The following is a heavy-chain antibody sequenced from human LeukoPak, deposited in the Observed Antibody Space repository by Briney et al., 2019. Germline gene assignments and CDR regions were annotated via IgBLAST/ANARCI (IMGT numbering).Heavy chain of an antibody. J-gene: IGHJ4*02. CDR2: IIPIFGTA. D-gene: IGHD3-22*01. V-gene: IGHV1-69*13. CDR3: ARDGYYYDSSGYSYYFDY. CDR1: GYTFTGYY. Sequence: GASVKVSCKASGYTFTGYYMHWVRQAPGQGLEWMGGIIPIFGTANYAQKFQGRVTITADESTSTAYMELSSLRSEDTAVYYCARDGYYYDSSGYSYYFDYWGQGTLVTVSS.